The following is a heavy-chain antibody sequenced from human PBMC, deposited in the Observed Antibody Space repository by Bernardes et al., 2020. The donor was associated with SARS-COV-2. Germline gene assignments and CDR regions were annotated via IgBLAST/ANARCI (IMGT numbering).Heavy chain of an antibody. V-gene: IGHV4-61*01. CDR3: ASAGHCGGDCYPGYYYYYGMDV. Sequence: SETLSLTCTVSGGSVSSGSYHWSWIRQPPGKGLEWIGNTYYSGSSGSTNYNPSLKSRVTISVDTSKNQFSLNLSSVTAADTAIYYCASAGHCGGDCYPGYYYYYGMDVWGQGTTVTVSS. D-gene: IGHD2-21*02. J-gene: IGHJ6*02. CDR1: GGSVSSGSYH. CDR2: TYYSGSSGST.